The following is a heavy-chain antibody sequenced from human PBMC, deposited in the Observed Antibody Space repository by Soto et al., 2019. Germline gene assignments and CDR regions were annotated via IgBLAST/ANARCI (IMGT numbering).Heavy chain of an antibody. J-gene: IGHJ4*02. CDR3: ARDLGYGLFDY. D-gene: IGHD5-18*01. V-gene: IGHV3-23*01. CDR2: ISGSGSST. Sequence: GGSLRLSCAASGFTFSSYAMSWVRQAPGKGLEWVSAISGSGSSTYYADSVKGRFTISRDNAKNSLYLQMNTLRAEDTAMYYCARDLGYGLFDYWGQGTLVTVSS. CDR1: GFTFSSYA.